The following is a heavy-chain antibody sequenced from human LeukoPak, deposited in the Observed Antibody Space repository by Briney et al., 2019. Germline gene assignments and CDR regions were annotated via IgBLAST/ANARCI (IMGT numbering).Heavy chain of an antibody. CDR3: ARALNYDFWSGYSRTYHQYNWFDP. Sequence: ASVKVSCKASGYTFTDYYMHWARQAPGQGLEWVGWINANSGGTQYEQKFQGRVTMTRDTSTSTAYMELNSLTSDDTAVYYCARALNYDFWSGYSRTYHQYNWFDPWGQGTLVTVSS. CDR2: INANSGGT. J-gene: IGHJ5*02. D-gene: IGHD3-3*01. V-gene: IGHV1-2*02. CDR1: GYTFTDYY.